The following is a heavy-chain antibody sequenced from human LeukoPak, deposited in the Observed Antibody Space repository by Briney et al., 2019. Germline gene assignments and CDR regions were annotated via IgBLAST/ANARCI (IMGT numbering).Heavy chain of an antibody. D-gene: IGHD3-22*01. V-gene: IGHV3-23*01. CDR2: ISDSGGST. CDR1: GITLSNYG. J-gene: IGHJ4*02. Sequence: GGSLRLSCAVSGITLSNYGMSWVRQAPGKGLEWVAGISDSGGSTNYEDSVKGRFTISRDNPKNTLYLQMNSLRAEDTAVYFCAKRGVVIRVILVGFHKEAYYFDSWGQGALVTVSS. CDR3: AKRGVVIRVILVGFHKEAYYFDS.